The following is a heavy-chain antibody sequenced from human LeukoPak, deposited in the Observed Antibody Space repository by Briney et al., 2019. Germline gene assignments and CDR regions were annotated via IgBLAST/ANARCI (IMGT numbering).Heavy chain of an antibody. Sequence: GGSLRLSCAASGFTFSSYWMSWVRQAPGKGLEWVATINEDGSEKNYVDSLKGRFTISRDNAKNSVYLQMDSLRVEDTAVYYCARGPMTVITLGGQGTLVTVSS. J-gene: IGHJ4*02. CDR3: ARGPMTVITL. CDR2: INEDGSEK. V-gene: IGHV3-7*01. D-gene: IGHD2/OR15-2a*01. CDR1: GFTFSSYW.